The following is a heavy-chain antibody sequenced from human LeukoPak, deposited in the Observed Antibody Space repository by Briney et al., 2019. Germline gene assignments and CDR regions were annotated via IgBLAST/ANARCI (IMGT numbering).Heavy chain of an antibody. J-gene: IGHJ4*02. CDR1: GGSISSGSYY. CDR3: ARLEERSYYDRAIDY. D-gene: IGHD1-26*01. CDR2: IYTSGST. Sequence: KPSQTLSLTCTVSGGSISSGSYYWSWIRQPAGKGLEWIGRIYTSGSTNYNPSLKSRVTISVDTSKNQFSLKLSSVTAADTAVYYCARLEERSYYDRAIDYWGQGTLVTVSS. V-gene: IGHV4-61*02.